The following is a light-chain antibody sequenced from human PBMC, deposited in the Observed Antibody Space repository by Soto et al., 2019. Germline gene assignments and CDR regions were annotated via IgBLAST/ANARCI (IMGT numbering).Light chain of an antibody. CDR1: SSDIGSYNR. CDR2: EVS. J-gene: IGLJ2*01. V-gene: IGLV2-18*02. CDR3: SSYTSSITVL. Sequence: QSVLTQPPSVSGAPGQSVTISCTGTSSDIGSYNRVSWYQQPPGTAPKLMIYEVSNRPSGVPDRFSGSKSGNTASLTISGLQPDDEADYYCSSYTSSITVLFGGGTKVTVL.